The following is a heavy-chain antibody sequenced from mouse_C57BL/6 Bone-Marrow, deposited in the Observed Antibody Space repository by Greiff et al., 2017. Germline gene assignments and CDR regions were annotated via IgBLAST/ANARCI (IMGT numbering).Heavy chain of an antibody. CDR3: ARSGFITTVVAHYAMDY. Sequence: VQLQQSGPELVKPGASVKISCKASGYTFTDYYINWVKQRPGQGLEWIGWIFPGSGSTYYNEKFKGKATLTVDKSSSTAYMLLSSLTSEDSAVYFCARSGFITTVVAHYAMDYWGQGTSVTVSS. CDR2: IFPGSGST. V-gene: IGHV1-75*01. J-gene: IGHJ4*01. CDR1: GYTFTDYY. D-gene: IGHD1-1*01.